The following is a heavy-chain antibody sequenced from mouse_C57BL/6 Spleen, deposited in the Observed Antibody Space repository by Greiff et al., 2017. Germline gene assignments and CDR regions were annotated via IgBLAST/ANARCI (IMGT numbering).Heavy chain of an antibody. CDR3: ARRNWDDYAMDY. CDR2: IYPGDGDT. Sequence: QVQLQQSGPELVKPGASVKISCKASGYAFSSSWMNWVKQRPGKGLEWIGRIYPGDGDTNYNGKFKGKATLTADKSSSTAYMQLSSLTSEDSAVXFCARRNWDDYAMDYWGQGTSVTVSS. CDR1: GYAFSSSW. D-gene: IGHD4-1*01. V-gene: IGHV1-82*01. J-gene: IGHJ4*01.